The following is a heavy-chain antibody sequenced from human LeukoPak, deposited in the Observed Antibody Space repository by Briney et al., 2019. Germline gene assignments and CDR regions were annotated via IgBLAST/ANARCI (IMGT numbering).Heavy chain of an antibody. CDR2: IYYSGST. D-gene: IGHD3-10*01. V-gene: IGHV4-39*07. Sequence: PSETLSLTCTVSGGSISSSSYYWGWIRQPPGKGLEWIGSIYYSGSTYYNPSLKSRVTISVDTSKNQFSLKLSSVTAADTAVYYCARVNRGGKTEYFQHWGQGTLVTVSS. J-gene: IGHJ1*01. CDR1: GGSISSSSYY. CDR3: ARVNRGGKTEYFQH.